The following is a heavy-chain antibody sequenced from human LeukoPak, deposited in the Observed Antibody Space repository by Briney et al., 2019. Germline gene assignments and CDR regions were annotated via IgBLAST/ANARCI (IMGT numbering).Heavy chain of an antibody. D-gene: IGHD3-3*01. CDR1: GFAFSSYA. V-gene: IGHV3-23*01. CDR2: ISGSGGST. J-gene: IGHJ4*02. CDR3: AKDSLYYDSTEFDY. Sequence: GGSLRLSCAASGFAFSSYAMSWVRQAPGKGLEWVSAISGSGGSTYYADSVKGRFTISRDNSKNTLYLQMNSLRAEDTAVYYCAKDSLYYDSTEFDYWGQGTLVTVSS.